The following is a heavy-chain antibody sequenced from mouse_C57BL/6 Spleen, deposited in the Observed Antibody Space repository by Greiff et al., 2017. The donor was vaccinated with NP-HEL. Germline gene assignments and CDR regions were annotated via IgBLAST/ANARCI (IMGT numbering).Heavy chain of an antibody. CDR1: GYTFTSYW. J-gene: IGHJ2*01. CDR3: ARRDYYGSSLDY. Sequence: QVQLQQPGAELVKPEASVKLSCKASGYTFTSYWMQWVKQRPGQGLEWIGEIDPSDSYTNYNQKFKGKATLTVDTSSSTAYMQLSSLTSEDSAVYYCARRDYYGSSLDYWGQGTTLTVSS. CDR2: IDPSDSYT. D-gene: IGHD1-1*01. V-gene: IGHV1-50*01.